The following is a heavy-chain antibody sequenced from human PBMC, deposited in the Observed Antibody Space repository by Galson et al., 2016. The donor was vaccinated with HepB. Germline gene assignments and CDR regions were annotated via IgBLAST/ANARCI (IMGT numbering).Heavy chain of an antibody. CDR2: ISTFNGNT. V-gene: IGHV1-18*04. CDR3: ARDGNYLTFDY. J-gene: IGHJ4*02. CDR1: GYIFINYG. Sequence: SVKVSCKASGYIFINYGITWVRQAPGQGLEWMGWISTFNGNTKYAQKFQGRVTMTTDTSTSTDYMELTSLRSDDTAVYFCARDGNYLTFDYWGQGTPATVSS. D-gene: IGHD1-1*01.